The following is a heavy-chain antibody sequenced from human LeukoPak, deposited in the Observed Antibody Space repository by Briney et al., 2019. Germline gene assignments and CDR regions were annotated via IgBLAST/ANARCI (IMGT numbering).Heavy chain of an antibody. V-gene: IGHV3-21*01. CDR1: GFTFSSYI. J-gene: IGHJ4*02. CDR3: ARGHSFDY. CDR2: ISSSSSYI. Sequence: VGSLRLSCAASGFTFSSYIMYCVRQALGKGLEWLSSISSSSSYIDYADPVQGRFTNSRDNAKNSLYLQMNSLRTEDTAVYYCARGHSFDYWGQGTLVTVSS.